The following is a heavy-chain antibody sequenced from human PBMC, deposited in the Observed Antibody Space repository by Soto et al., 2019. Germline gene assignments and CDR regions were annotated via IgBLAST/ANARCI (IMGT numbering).Heavy chain of an antibody. CDR1: GFTFSSYG. CDR3: AREGGFLQFVDY. J-gene: IGHJ4*02. Sequence: GGSLRLSCAASGFTFSSYGMHWVRQAPGKGLEWVAVIWYDGSNKYYADSVKGRFTISRDNSKNTLYLQMNSLRAEDTAVYYCAREGGFLQFVDYWGQGTPVTVSS. CDR2: IWYDGSNK. D-gene: IGHD3-16*01. V-gene: IGHV3-33*01.